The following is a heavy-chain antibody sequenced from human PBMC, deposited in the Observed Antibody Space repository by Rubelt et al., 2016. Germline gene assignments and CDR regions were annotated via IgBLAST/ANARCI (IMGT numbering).Heavy chain of an antibody. Sequence: QVQLVQSGAEVKKPGSSVKVSCKASGGTFSSYAISWVRQAPGQGLEWMGGLIPIFGTANYAQKFQGRVTITADESTSTAYMELSSLRSEYTAVYYCATGGDFGVVIPNWFDPWGQGTLVTVSS. CDR2: LIPIFGTA. CDR1: GGTFSSYA. D-gene: IGHD3-3*01. J-gene: IGHJ5*02. CDR3: ATGGDFGVVIPNWFDP. V-gene: IGHV1-69*01.